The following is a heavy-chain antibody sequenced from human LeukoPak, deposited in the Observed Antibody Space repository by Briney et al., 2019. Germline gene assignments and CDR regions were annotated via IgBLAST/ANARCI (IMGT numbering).Heavy chain of an antibody. Sequence: SETLSLTCTVPGGSVSSGSYYWSWIRQPPGKGLEWIGYIYYSGSTNYNPSLKSRVTISVDTSKNQFSLKLSSVTAADTAVYYCARSYGDYGDYWGQGTLVTVSS. J-gene: IGHJ4*02. CDR3: ARSYGDYGDY. CDR1: GGSVSSGSYY. CDR2: IYYSGST. D-gene: IGHD4-17*01. V-gene: IGHV4-61*01.